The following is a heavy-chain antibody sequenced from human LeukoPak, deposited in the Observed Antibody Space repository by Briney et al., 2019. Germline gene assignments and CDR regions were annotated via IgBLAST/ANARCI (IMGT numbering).Heavy chain of an antibody. Sequence: GGSLRLSCAASGFTFSSYAMSWVRQAPGKGLEGVSAISGSGGSTYYADSVKGRFTISRDNSKNTLYLQMNSLRAEDAAVYYCAGSPAGPNHPDNWSDPCGQGTLVTVSS. D-gene: IGHD2-2*01. J-gene: IGHJ5*02. CDR3: AGSPAGPNHPDNWSDP. CDR2: ISGSGGST. V-gene: IGHV3-23*01. CDR1: GFTFSSYA.